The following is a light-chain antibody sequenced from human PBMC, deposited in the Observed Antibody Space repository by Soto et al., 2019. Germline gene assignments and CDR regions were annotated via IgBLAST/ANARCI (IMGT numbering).Light chain of an antibody. CDR2: GAF. V-gene: IGKV3-20*01. CDR1: QSISSSY. J-gene: IGKJ1*01. CDR3: QQYGSSPRT. Sequence: EIVLTQSPGTLSVSPGERATLSCRASQSISSSYLAWYQQKPAQPPRLLIHGAFRRATGIPDRFSGSGSGTDFTLTISRVEPEDFAVYYCQQYGSSPRTFGQGTKVEIK.